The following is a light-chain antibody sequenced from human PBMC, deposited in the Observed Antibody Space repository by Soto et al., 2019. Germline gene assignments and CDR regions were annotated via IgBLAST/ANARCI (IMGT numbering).Light chain of an antibody. CDR3: CSYAGTNTFV. CDR1: SSDVGSYNL. V-gene: IGLV2-23*01. Sequence: QSVLTQPASVCGSPGQSITISCTGTSSDVGSYNLVSWYQQHPGKAPKLMIYEGNKRPSGVSNRFSGSKSANTASLTISGLQTEDEADYYCCSYAGTNTFVFGTGTKVTVL. CDR2: EGN. J-gene: IGLJ1*01.